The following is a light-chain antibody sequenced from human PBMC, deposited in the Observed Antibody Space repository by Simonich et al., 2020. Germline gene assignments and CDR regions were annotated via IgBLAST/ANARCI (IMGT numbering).Light chain of an antibody. CDR2: AAS. Sequence: AIRMTQSPSSLSASTGDRVTITCRAGQGISSYLAWYQQKPGKATKLLIYAASTLQSGVPSMFSGSGSGTDFTLTISCLQSEDFATYYCQQYYSYSWTFGQGTKVEIK. CDR1: QGISSY. J-gene: IGKJ1*01. V-gene: IGKV1-8*01. CDR3: QQYYSYSWT.